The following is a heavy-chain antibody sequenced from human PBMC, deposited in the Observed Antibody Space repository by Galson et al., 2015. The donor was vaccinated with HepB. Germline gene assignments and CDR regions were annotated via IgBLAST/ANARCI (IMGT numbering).Heavy chain of an antibody. Sequence: ALRLACAAAGCIFSSYAMTWVRQAPGEGVEWVSRISVSGDTTYYADSVKGRFTISRDNSKNTLYLQMNSLSAEDTALYYCARSIVGITSDFWGQGTLVTVSS. CDR2: ISVSGDTT. CDR3: ARSIVGITSDF. V-gene: IGHV3-23*01. CDR1: GCIFSSYA. J-gene: IGHJ4*02. D-gene: IGHD3-22*01.